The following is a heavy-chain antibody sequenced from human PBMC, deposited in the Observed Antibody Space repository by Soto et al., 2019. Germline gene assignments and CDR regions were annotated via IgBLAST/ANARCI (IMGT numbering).Heavy chain of an antibody. CDR2: IIPILGIA. CDR1: GGTFSSYT. V-gene: IGHV1-69*02. J-gene: IGHJ4*02. D-gene: IGHD3-22*01. CDR3: AIDYYDSSGYPGY. Sequence: SVKVSCKASGGTFSSYTISWVRQAPGQGLEWMGRIIPILGIANYAQKFQGRVTITADKSTSTAYMELSSLRSEDTAVYYCAIDYYDSSGYPGYWGQGTLVTVSS.